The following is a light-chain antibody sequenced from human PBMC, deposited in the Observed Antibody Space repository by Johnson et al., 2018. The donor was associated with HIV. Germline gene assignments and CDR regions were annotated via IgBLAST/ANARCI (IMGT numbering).Light chain of an antibody. CDR1: RSNIGDNY. CDR3: GTWDSSMSAIFG. CDR2: DNN. J-gene: IGLJ1*01. Sequence: QSVLTQPPSVSAAPGQKVTISCSGNRSNIGDNYVSWYQQLPGTAPKLLIYDNNKRPSGIPDRFSGSKSGTSATLGITGLQTGDEADYYCGTWDSSMSAIFGVGTGTKVTVL. V-gene: IGLV1-51*01.